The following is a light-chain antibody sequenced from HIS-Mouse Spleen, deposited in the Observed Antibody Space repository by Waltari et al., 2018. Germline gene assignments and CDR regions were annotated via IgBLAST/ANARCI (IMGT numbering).Light chain of an antibody. V-gene: IGLV2-23*01. CDR1: SSDVGRYNL. CDR2: EGS. Sequence: QSALTQPASVSGSPGQSITISCTGTSSDVGRYNLVSWYQQHPGKAPKLMIYEGSKRPSGVSNRFSGSKSGNTASLTISGLQAEDEADYYCCSYAGSSTWVFGGGTKLTDL. J-gene: IGLJ3*02. CDR3: CSYAGSSTWV.